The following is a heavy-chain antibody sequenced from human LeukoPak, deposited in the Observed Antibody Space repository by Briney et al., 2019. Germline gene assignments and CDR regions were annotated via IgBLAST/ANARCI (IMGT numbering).Heavy chain of an antibody. V-gene: IGHV4-59*01. CDR1: GGSISSYY. Sequence: SETLSLTCTVSGGSISSYYWSWIRQPPGTGLEWIGYISYSGSTNYNPSLKSRVTISVDTSKNQFSLKLTSVTAADTAVYYCARERNGDYVDYWGQGSLVTVSS. J-gene: IGHJ4*02. CDR3: ARERNGDYVDY. D-gene: IGHD4-17*01. CDR2: ISYSGST.